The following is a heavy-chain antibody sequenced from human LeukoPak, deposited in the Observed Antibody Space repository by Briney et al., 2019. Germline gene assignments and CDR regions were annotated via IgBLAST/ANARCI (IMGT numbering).Heavy chain of an antibody. V-gene: IGHV4-39*01. CDR2: IYYSGSN. CDR3: ARQPPDWENQKLETYYFDY. J-gene: IGHJ4*02. CDR1: GGSISSSSYY. Sequence: PSETLSLTCTVSGGSISSSSYYWGWIRQPPGKGLEWIGSIYYSGSNYYNPSLKSRVTISVDTSKNQFSLKLSSVTAADTAVYYCARQPPDWENQKLETYYFDYWGQGTLVTVSS. D-gene: IGHD3-9*01.